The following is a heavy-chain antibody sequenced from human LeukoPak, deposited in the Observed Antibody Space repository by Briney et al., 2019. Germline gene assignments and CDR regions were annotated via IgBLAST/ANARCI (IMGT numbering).Heavy chain of an antibody. CDR2: INWNGGST. V-gene: IGHV3-20*04. Sequence: PAGSLRLSCAASGFTFDYYAMNWVRQAPGKGLEWVSGINWNGGSTYYRDSVKGRFTISRDNAKNSLYLQMNSLRAEDTALYYCATVKGSGYRNSIDYWGQGTLVTVSS. J-gene: IGHJ4*02. CDR3: ATVKGSGYRNSIDY. D-gene: IGHD3-3*01. CDR1: GFTFDYYA.